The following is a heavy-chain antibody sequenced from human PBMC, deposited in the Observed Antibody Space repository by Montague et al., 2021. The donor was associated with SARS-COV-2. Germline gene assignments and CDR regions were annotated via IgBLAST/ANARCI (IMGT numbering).Heavy chain of an antibody. J-gene: IGHJ6*02. CDR2: ISSSGSTI. CDR1: GFTFSSYE. CDR3: ARDLGFGESLVAYYYYYRMDA. V-gene: IGHV3-48*03. Sequence: FLRLSCAASGFTFSSYEMNWVRQAPGKGLEWVSYISSSGSTIYYADSVKGRFTISRDNAKNSLYLQMNSLRAEDTAVYHCARDLGFGESLVAYYYYYRMDAWGQGTTVTVSS. D-gene: IGHD3-10*01.